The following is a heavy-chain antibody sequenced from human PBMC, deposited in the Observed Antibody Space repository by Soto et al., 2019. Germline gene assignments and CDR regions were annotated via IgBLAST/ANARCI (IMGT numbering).Heavy chain of an antibody. CDR3: TRGPRPTSIGTGAF. CDR2: ITDDGSTT. J-gene: IGHJ4*02. Sequence: EVKLVESGGGLFQPGGSLRLSCETSGFIFSMYWMHWVRQVPGKGPQWVARITDDGSTTYYAASVEGRFTISRDNAKXXXYLQMTSLRADDTAVYYCTRGPRPTSIGTGAFWGQGTLVTVSS. V-gene: IGHV3-74*01. D-gene: IGHD3-10*01. CDR1: GFIFSMYW.